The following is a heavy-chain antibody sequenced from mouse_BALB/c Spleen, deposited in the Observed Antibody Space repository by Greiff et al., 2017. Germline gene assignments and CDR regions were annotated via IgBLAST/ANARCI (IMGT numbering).Heavy chain of an antibody. D-gene: IGHD2-10*01. CDR2: IWGDGST. Sequence: VQLVESGPGLVAPSQSLSITCTVSGFSLTGYGVNWVRQPPGKGLEWLGMIWGDGSTDYNSALKSRLSISKDNSKSQVFLKMNSLQTDDTARYYCARDQAYYGNSYGYFDVWGAGTTVTVSS. J-gene: IGHJ1*01. V-gene: IGHV2-6-7*01. CDR3: ARDQAYYGNSYGYFDV. CDR1: GFSLTGYG.